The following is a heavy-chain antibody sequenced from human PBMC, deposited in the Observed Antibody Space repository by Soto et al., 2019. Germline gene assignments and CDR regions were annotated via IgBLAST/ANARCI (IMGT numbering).Heavy chain of an antibody. CDR3: ARSIVVVTALDY. CDR2: INAGNGNT. D-gene: IGHD2-21*02. CDR1: GYTFTSYA. V-gene: IGHV1-3*01. J-gene: IGHJ4*02. Sequence: GASVKASCKASGYTFTSYAMPWVRQAPGQRLEWMGWINAGNGNTKYSQKFQGRVTITRDTSASTAYMELSSLRSEDTAVYYCARSIVVVTALDYWGQGTLVTVSS.